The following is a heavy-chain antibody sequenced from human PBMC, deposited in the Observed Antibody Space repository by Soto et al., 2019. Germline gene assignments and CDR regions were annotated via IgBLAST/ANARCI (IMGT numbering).Heavy chain of an antibody. CDR1: GFTFSSYA. V-gene: IGHV3-23*01. CDR2: ISGSGGST. CDR3: AKVVGYYDSSGRYYFDY. J-gene: IGHJ4*02. Sequence: PGGSLRLSCAASGFTFSSYAMSWVRQAPGKGLEWVSAISGSGGSTYYADSVKGRFTISRDNSKNTLYLQMNSLRAEDTAVYYCAKVVGYYDSSGRYYFDYWGQGTLVTVSS. D-gene: IGHD3-22*01.